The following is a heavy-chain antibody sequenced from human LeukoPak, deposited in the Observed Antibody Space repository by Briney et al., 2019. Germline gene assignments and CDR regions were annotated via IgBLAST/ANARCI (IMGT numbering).Heavy chain of an antibody. V-gene: IGHV3-74*01. J-gene: IGHJ5*02. CDR1: GFTFSSYW. Sequence: GGSLRLSCAASGFTFSSYWMHWVRQAPGKGLVWISRINSDGSSTSYADSVKGRFTISRDNAKNTLYLQINSLRVEDTAIYYCARGGKLEPTAMASWGQGSPVVVAS. CDR2: INSDGSST. D-gene: IGHD5-18*01. CDR3: ARGGKLEPTAMAS.